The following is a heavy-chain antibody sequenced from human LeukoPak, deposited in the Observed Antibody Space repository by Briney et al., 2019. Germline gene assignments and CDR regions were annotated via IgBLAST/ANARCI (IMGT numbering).Heavy chain of an antibody. J-gene: IGHJ4*02. CDR3: ANNMGLKSALSRPHY. V-gene: IGHV3-23*01. Sequence: GGSLRLSCAASGFTFSSYAMSWVRQAPGKGLEWVSAISGSGGSTYYADSVEGRFTISRDDSKNTLFLQMNSLRPADTAIYYCANNMGLKSALSRPHYWGQGTLVTVSS. D-gene: IGHD2/OR15-2a*01. CDR1: GFTFSSYA. CDR2: ISGSGGST.